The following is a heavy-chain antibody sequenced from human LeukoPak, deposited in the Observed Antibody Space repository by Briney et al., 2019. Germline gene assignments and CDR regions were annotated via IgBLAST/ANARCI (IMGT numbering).Heavy chain of an antibody. CDR1: GGSISTSNYY. V-gene: IGHV4-39*07. CDR2: IFYSGST. Sequence: SETLSLTCTVSGGSISTSNYYWGWIRQPPGKGLEWIGNIFYSGSTNYNPSLKSRVTISVDTSKNQFSLKLSSVTAADTAVYYCARASRVVVAANSQHWGQGTLVAVSS. J-gene: IGHJ1*01. CDR3: ARASRVVVAANSQH. D-gene: IGHD2-15*01.